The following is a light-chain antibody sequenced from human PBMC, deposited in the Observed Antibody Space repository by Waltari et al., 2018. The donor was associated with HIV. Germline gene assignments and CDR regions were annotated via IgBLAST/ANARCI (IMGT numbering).Light chain of an antibody. CDR3: SSYTSSSTVV. J-gene: IGLJ2*01. Sequence: QSALTQPASVSGSPGQSITISCTGTNSDVGGYNYVSWYQQYPGKAPKLMIYDVSNRPSGVSNRFSASKSGNTASLTISGLQAEEEADYYCSSYTSSSTVVFGGGTKLTVL. CDR1: NSDVGGYNY. V-gene: IGLV2-14*01. CDR2: DVS.